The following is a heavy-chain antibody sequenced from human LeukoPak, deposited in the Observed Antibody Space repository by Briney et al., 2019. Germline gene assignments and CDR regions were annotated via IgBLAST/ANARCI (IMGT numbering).Heavy chain of an antibody. J-gene: IGHJ5*02. CDR3: ARVSGDDSGHFHL. Sequence: SETLSLTCAVSGYSIGSGYYWGWVRPPPGEGLEWIGSIYHTKTTSYNPSLTSRVTISVDTSKNKFSLRLSSVTAADTAVYYCARVSGDDSGHFHLWGQGTLVTVSS. CDR2: IYHTKTT. D-gene: IGHD2-21*02. V-gene: IGHV4-38-2*01. CDR1: GYSIGSGYY.